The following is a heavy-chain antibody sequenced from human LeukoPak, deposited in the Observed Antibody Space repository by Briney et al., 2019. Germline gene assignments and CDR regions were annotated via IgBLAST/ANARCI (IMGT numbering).Heavy chain of an antibody. CDR3: AKGAVYYYGSGSYYYYYGMDV. V-gene: IGHV3-23*01. D-gene: IGHD3-10*01. J-gene: IGHJ6*02. Sequence: GGSLRLSCAASGFTFSSYAMSWVRQAPGKGLEWVPAISGSGGSTYYADSVKGRFTISRDNSKNTLYLQMSSLRAEDTAVYYCAKGAVYYYGSGSYYYYYGMDVWGQGTTVTVSS. CDR2: ISGSGGST. CDR1: GFTFSSYA.